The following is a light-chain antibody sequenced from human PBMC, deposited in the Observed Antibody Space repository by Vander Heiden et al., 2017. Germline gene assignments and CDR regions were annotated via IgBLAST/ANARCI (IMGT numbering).Light chain of an antibody. V-gene: IGKV3-15*01. CDR3: QQYNNWPRT. J-gene: IGKJ1*01. CDR1: QSVSSN. CDR2: GAS. Sequence: EIVMTQSPATLSVSPGERATLSCRASQSVSSNLAWYQQKPGQAPRLLIYGASTRATGIPARSSGSGSGTEFTLTISSLQSEDFAVYYCQQYNNWPRTFGQWTKVEIK.